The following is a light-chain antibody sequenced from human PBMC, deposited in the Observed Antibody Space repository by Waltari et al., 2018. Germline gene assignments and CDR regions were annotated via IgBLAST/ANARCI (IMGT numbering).Light chain of an antibody. J-gene: IGKJ4*01. Sequence: VVTQTPLSLSVTPGQPASMSCRSTLPPLHTNGGTSVSWYLQRPGQAPQFLIYDISKRYSDVPDRFSGSGSATYFTLNISRVEAEDGGTYYCLQPLQPPSFGGGTKMEI. CDR1: LPPLHTNGGTS. V-gene: IGKV2D-29*01. CDR3: LQPLQPPS. CDR2: DIS.